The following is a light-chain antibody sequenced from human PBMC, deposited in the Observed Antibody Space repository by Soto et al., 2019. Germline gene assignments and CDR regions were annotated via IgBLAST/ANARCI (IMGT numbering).Light chain of an antibody. CDR2: DVT. Sequence: QSVLTQPRSVSGSPGQSVTISCTGTSSDVGGYYYVSWYQQHPGKAPKLMIYDVTKRPSGVPDRFSGSKSGNTASLTISGLQAEDEADYYCCSYAGRYTFVCGTGTKLTVL. CDR1: SSDVGGYYY. V-gene: IGLV2-11*01. CDR3: CSYAGRYTFV. J-gene: IGLJ1*01.